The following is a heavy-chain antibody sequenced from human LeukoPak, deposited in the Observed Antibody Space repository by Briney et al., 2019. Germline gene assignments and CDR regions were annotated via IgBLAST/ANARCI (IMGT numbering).Heavy chain of an antibody. CDR3: ARDIVATPPFGY. D-gene: IGHD5-12*01. V-gene: IGHV3-21*01. CDR2: ISSGSSHI. J-gene: IGHJ4*02. CDR1: GFTFSSYA. Sequence: GGSLRLSCAASGFTFSSYAMSWVRQAPGKGLEWVSYISSGSSHIYYADSVKGRFTISRDNAKNSLYLQMNSLRAEDTAVYYCARDIVATPPFGYWGQGTLVTVSS.